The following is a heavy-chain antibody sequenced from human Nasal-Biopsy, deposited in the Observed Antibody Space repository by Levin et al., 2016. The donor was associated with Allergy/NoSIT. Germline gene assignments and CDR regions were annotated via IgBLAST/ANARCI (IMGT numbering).Heavy chain of an antibody. J-gene: IGHJ4*02. CDR2: FSGGRDTT. Sequence: GGSLRLSCVASGFMFDNYAMSWVRQAPGKGLEWVATFSGGRDTTYHADSVKGRFTISRDNSRNALYLQMNSLRVEDTAVYYCAKSTLSTCNEYRCYPFDCWGQGNLVTVSS. V-gene: IGHV3-23*01. CDR3: AKSTLSTCNEYRCYPFDC. CDR1: GFMFDNYA. D-gene: IGHD2-2*01.